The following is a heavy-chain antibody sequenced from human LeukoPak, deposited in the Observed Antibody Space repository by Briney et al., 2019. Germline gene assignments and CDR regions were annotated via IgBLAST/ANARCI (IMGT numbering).Heavy chain of an antibody. V-gene: IGHV4-59*12. CDR3: ARFKPQLWPFDY. CDR1: GGSISKYY. J-gene: IGHJ4*02. D-gene: IGHD5-18*01. Sequence: PSETLSLTCTASGGSISKYYWNWIRQPPGKGLEWIAYVYYSGSTNYNPSLKSRVTVSVDTSKNQFSLKLRSVTAADTAVYYCARFKPQLWPFDYWGQGTLVTVSS. CDR2: VYYSGST.